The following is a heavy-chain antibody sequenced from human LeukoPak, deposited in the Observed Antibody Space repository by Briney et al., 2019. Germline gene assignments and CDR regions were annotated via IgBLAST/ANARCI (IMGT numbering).Heavy chain of an antibody. CDR1: GYIFTGYY. CDR3: GRGPGGGYDWLGH. D-gene: IGHD5-12*01. Sequence: ASVKDSCKASGYIFTGYYLHWVRQAPGQGLEWMGWSNPSSGGTNYAQKFQGRVTMTRDTSMSTAYMELSRLRSDDTAVYYCGRGPGGGYDWLGHWGQGTLVTVSS. V-gene: IGHV1-2*02. J-gene: IGHJ4*02. CDR2: SNPSSGGT.